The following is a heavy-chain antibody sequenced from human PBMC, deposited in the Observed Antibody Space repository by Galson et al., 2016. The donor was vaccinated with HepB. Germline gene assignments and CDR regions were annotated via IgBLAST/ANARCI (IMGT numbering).Heavy chain of an antibody. Sequence: SLRLSCAASGFTFSNYGMSWVRQAPGKGLEWISVISNSGDTTYYAASERGRFTISRDNSKNTLYLQMTGLRAEDTAVYYCAKDQSDYVWGSYRDGGDYWGQGTLV. CDR2: ISNSGDTT. D-gene: IGHD3-16*02. CDR1: GFTFSNYG. V-gene: IGHV3-23*01. J-gene: IGHJ4*02. CDR3: AKDQSDYVWGSYRDGGDY.